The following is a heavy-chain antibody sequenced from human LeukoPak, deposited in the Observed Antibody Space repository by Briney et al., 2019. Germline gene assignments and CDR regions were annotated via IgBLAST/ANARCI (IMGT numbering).Heavy chain of an antibody. V-gene: IGHV3-48*03. J-gene: IGHJ4*02. D-gene: IGHD3-22*01. CDR2: FAGSDTTT. CDR1: GFDFGAYE. Sequence: PGGSLRLSCAASGFDFGAYEMNWVRQAPGKGLEWVAYFAGSDTTTYYADSVKGRITISRDNARNSLYLQMNSLRAEDTALYYCTTLGYHLDSWGQGTLVTVSS. CDR3: TTLGYHLDS.